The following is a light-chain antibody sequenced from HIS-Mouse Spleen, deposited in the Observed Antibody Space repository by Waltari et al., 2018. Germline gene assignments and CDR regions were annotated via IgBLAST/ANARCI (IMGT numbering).Light chain of an antibody. Sequence: EIVLTQSPATLSLSPGERATLSCRASQIVSSYLAWYQQKPGKAPRLLIYDASNRATGIPARFSGSGSGTDFTLTISSLEPEDFAVYYCQQRSNWPTFGQGTRLEIK. V-gene: IGKV3-11*01. CDR1: QIVSSY. CDR3: QQRSNWPT. J-gene: IGKJ5*01. CDR2: DAS.